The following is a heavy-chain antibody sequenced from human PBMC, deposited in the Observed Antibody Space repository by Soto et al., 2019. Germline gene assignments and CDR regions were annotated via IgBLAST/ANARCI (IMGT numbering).Heavy chain of an antibody. CDR1: GFTFSSYA. Sequence: GGSLRLSCAASGFTFSSYAMSWVRQAPGKGLEWVSAISGSGGSTYYADSVKGRFTISRDNSKNTLYLQMNSLRAEDTAVYYCAKFGGYSYGFPRYYFDYWGQGTLVTVSS. D-gene: IGHD5-18*01. J-gene: IGHJ4*02. CDR2: ISGSGGST. V-gene: IGHV3-23*01. CDR3: AKFGGYSYGFPRYYFDY.